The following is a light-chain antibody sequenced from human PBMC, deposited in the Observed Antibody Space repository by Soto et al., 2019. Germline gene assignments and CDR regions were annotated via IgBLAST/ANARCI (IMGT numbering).Light chain of an antibody. J-gene: IGKJ3*01. Sequence: DIQMTQSPSSLSASVGDRVTITCRASQSISTYLNWYQQKPGKAPKSLIFAASRLQSGVPSRFSGSGSGTDFTLTISSLQPDDFATYYCEQTYSNPAFGPGTKVDIK. CDR1: QSISTY. CDR3: EQTYSNPA. V-gene: IGKV1-39*01. CDR2: AAS.